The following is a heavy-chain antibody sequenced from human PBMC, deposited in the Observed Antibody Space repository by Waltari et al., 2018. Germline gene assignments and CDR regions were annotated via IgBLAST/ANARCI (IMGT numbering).Heavy chain of an antibody. CDR1: GFTFSSYA. V-gene: IGHV3-23*01. CDR2: SVGRGGST. D-gene: IGHD6-13*01. Sequence: EVQLLESGGGLVQPGGSLRLSCAASGFTFSSYAMSWVRQAPGKGAELVSASVGRGGSTYYTASVKGRLTISRDNSKNPLYLQMNSLRAEDPAVYYCAKVIAAAGTGSGWFDPWGQGTLVTVSS. J-gene: IGHJ5*02. CDR3: AKVIAAAGTGSGWFDP.